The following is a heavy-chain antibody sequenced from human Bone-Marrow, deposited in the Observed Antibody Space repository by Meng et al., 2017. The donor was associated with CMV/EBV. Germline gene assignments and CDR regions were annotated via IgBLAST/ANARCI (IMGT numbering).Heavy chain of an antibody. V-gene: IGHV6-1*01. CDR2: TYYRSKWFN. Sequence: SQTLSLTCAISGDSVSSNSATWNWIRQSPSRGLEWLGRTYYRSKWFNDYAPSVQSRITITPDTSKNQFSLQLHPVTPEDTAVYYCARVDAGSGVNWFDPWGQGILVTVSS. J-gene: IGHJ5*02. D-gene: IGHD3-10*01. CDR1: GDSVSSNSAT. CDR3: ARVDAGSGVNWFDP.